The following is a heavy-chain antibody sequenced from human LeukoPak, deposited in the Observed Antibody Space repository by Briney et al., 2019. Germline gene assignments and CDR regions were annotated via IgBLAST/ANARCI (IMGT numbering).Heavy chain of an antibody. CDR1: GFTFSSYA. J-gene: IGHJ4*02. D-gene: IGHD6-13*01. CDR2: ISYDGSNK. Sequence: PGGSLRLSCAASGFTFSSYAMHWVRQAPGKGLEWVAVISYDGSNKYYADSVKGRFTISRDNSKNTLYLQMNSLRAEDTAVYYCARDLPPAAGFDYWGQGTLVTVSS. V-gene: IGHV3-30*04. CDR3: ARDLPPAAGFDY.